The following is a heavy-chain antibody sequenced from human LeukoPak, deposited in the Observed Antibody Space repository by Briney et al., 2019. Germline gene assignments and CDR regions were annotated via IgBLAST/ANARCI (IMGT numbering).Heavy chain of an antibody. Sequence: GRSLRLSCAASGFTFSSYAMHWVRQAPGKGLEWVAVISYDGSNKYYADSVKGRFTISRDNAKNSLYLQMNSLRAEDTAVYYCARNSGSYVWYAFDIWGQGTMVTVSS. CDR3: ARNSGSYVWYAFDI. V-gene: IGHV3-30-3*01. CDR1: GFTFSSYA. CDR2: ISYDGSNK. J-gene: IGHJ3*02. D-gene: IGHD1-26*01.